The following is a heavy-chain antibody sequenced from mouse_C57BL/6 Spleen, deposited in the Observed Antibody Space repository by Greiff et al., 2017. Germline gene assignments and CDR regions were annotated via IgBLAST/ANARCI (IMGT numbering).Heavy chain of an antibody. CDR1: GFTFSDYG. Sequence: EVHLVESGGGLVKPGGSLKLSCAASGFTFSDYGMHWVRQAPEKGLEWVAYISSGSSTIYYADTVKGRFTISRDNANNTLFLQMISLRSEDTAMYYCARALHYCGSSYSFAYWGQGTLVTVSA. CDR2: ISSGSSTI. D-gene: IGHD1-1*01. CDR3: ARALHYCGSSYSFAY. V-gene: IGHV5-17*01. J-gene: IGHJ3*01.